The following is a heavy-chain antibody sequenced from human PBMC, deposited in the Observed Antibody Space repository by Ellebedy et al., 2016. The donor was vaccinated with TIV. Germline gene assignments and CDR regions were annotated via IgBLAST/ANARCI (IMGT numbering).Heavy chain of an antibody. V-gene: IGHV3-30*18. CDR3: AKDRARRNFYGMDV. D-gene: IGHD2/OR15-2a*01. J-gene: IGHJ6*02. Sequence: GGSLRLSCTASGFTFSRYGIHWVRQAPGKGLEWVAVTSDNGNQEYYADSVKGRFTISRDNSKNTLYLQMNSLRAEDTAVYYCAKDRARRNFYGMDVWGQGTTVTVSS. CDR2: TSDNGNQE. CDR1: GFTFSRYG.